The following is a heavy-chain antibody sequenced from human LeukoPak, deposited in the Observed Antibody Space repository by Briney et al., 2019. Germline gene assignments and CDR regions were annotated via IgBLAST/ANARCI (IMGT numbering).Heavy chain of an antibody. V-gene: IGHV4-59*12. CDR2: IYYSGST. CDR3: ARDLSNYYGSGTLGPLDY. Sequence: PSETLSLTCTVSGGSISSYYWSWIRQPPGKGLEWIGYIYYSGSTNYNPSLKSRVTISVDTSKNQSSLKLSSVTAADTAVYYCARDLSNYYGSGTLGPLDYWGQGTLVTVSS. CDR1: GGSISSYY. J-gene: IGHJ4*02. D-gene: IGHD3-10*01.